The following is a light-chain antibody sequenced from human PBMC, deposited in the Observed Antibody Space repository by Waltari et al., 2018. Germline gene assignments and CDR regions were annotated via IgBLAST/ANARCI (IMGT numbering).Light chain of an antibody. CDR3: QQSSATPIT. J-gene: IGKJ5*01. V-gene: IGKV3-15*01. CDR2: GAS. CDR1: QSVSSN. Sequence: EIVMTQSPATLSLSPGERATLSCRASQSVSSNLAWYQQKPGQAPRLLIYGASTRATGIPARFSGSGSGTEFTLTISSMQSEDFAVYYCQQSSATPITFGQGTRLEIK.